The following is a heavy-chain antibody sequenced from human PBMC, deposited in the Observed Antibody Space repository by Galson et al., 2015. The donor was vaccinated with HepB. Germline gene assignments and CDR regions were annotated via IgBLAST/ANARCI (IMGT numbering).Heavy chain of an antibody. J-gene: IGHJ4*02. V-gene: IGHV6-1*01. CDR1: GDSVSSNSAA. CDR2: TYYRSKWYN. CDR3: ARGGSYYDFWSGYYTGGTLDY. D-gene: IGHD3-3*01. Sequence: CAISGDSVSSNSAAWNWIRQSPSRGLEWLGRTYYRSKWYNDYAVSVKSRITINPDTSKNQFSLQLNSVTPEDTAVYYCARGGSYYDFWSGYYTGGTLDYWGQGTLVTVSS.